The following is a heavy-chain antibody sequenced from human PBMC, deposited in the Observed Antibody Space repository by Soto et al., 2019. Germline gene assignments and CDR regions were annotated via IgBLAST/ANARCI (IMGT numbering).Heavy chain of an antibody. Sequence: GESLRISCKGSGYSFTSYWIGWVRQMPGKGLEWMGIIYPGDSDTRYSPSFQGQVTISADKSISTAYLQWSSLKASDAAMYYCARREYQLLYGYWGQGTLVTVSS. CDR1: GYSFTSYW. D-gene: IGHD2-2*02. V-gene: IGHV5-51*01. CDR3: ARREYQLLYGY. CDR2: IYPGDSDT. J-gene: IGHJ4*02.